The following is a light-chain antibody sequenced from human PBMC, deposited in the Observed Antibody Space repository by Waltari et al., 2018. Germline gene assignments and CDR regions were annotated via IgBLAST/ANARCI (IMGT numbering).Light chain of an antibody. Sequence: DIVMTQSPDSLAVSLGERATFNCKSSQSILYSSNHKNYLAWYQQKPGQPPKLPIYWASTRESGVPDRFSGSGSGTDFTLTISSLQAEDVAVYYCHQYYTTPYTFGQGTKLEIK. CDR2: WAS. CDR3: HQYYTTPYT. V-gene: IGKV4-1*01. J-gene: IGKJ2*01. CDR1: QSILYSSNHKNY.